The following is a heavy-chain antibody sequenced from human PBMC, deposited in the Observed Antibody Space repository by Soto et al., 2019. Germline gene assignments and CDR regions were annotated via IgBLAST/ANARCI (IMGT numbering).Heavy chain of an antibody. Sequence: QVQLVESGGGVVQPGGSLRLSCVASGFTFSRDGMHWVRQAPGKGLEWLAVIWFDGSNENYADSVKGRFTISRDNYKNTLFLQMNSLRVEDTAIDYCARDQGWVFDYWGQGTLVTVSS. V-gene: IGHV3-33*01. D-gene: IGHD6-19*01. CDR3: ARDQGWVFDY. CDR2: IWFDGSNE. J-gene: IGHJ4*02. CDR1: GFTFSRDG.